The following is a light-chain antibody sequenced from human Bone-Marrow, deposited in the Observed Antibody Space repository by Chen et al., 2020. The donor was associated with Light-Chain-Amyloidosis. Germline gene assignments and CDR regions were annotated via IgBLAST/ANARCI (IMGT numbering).Light chain of an antibody. CDR3: SSYTSSSAV. CDR2: DVS. J-gene: IGLJ3*02. CDR1: SSDVGGYNY. Sequence: QSALTQPASVSGSPGPSITISCTGTSSDVGGYNYVSWYKQHPGKAPKLMIYDVSNRPSGVSNRFSGSKSGNTASLTISGLQAEDEADYYCSSYTSSSAVFGGGTKLTVL. V-gene: IGLV2-14*03.